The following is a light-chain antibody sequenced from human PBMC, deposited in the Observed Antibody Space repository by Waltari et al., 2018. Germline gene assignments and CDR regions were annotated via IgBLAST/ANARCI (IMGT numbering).Light chain of an antibody. CDR1: QTISNY. V-gene: IGKV1-39*01. CDR2: VGS. Sequence: DIQMTQSPSSLSASVGDRVTITCRASQTISNYLNWYQHRPGKAPILLISVGSNLQHGVPSRFSGSGSGTDFTLTISSLQPEDFATYFCQQSYSAPYTFGQGTKLEIK. CDR3: QQSYSAPYT. J-gene: IGKJ2*01.